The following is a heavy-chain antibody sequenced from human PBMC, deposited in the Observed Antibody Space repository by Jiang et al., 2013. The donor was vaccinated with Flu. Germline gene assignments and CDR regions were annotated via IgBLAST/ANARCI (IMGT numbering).Heavy chain of an antibody. J-gene: IGHJ4*02. CDR2: TYYRSKWYN. V-gene: IGHV6-1*01. CDR3: ARGGDRGTYLDFDY. Sequence: SQTLSLTCAISGDSVSSNSAVWNWIRQSPSGGLEWLGRTYYRSKWYNDYAISVKGRITINPDTSKNQLSLQMNSVTPEDTAVYYCARGGDRGTYLDFDYWGQGTLVTVSS. D-gene: IGHD1-26*01. CDR1: GDSVSSNSAV.